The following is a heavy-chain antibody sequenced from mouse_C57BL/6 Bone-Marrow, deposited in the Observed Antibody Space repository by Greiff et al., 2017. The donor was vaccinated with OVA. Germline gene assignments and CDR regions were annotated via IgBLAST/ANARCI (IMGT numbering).Heavy chain of an antibody. J-gene: IGHJ2*01. CDR1: GFNITDYY. D-gene: IGHD1-1*01. CDR2: IDPEDGDT. Sequence: EVQLQQSGAELVRPGASVKLSCTASGFNITDYYMHWVKQRPEQGLEWIGRIDPEDGDTEYAPKFQGKATMTADTSSKTAYLQLSSLTSEDAAVYYCTSYYYGSSYDYWGQGTTLTVSS. V-gene: IGHV14-1*01. CDR3: TSYYYGSSYDY.